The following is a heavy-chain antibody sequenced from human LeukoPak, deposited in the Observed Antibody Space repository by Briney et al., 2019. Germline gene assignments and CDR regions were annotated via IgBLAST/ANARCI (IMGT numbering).Heavy chain of an antibody. J-gene: IGHJ4*02. V-gene: IGHV3-9*01. Sequence: GGSLRLSCAASGITFDDYAMPWVRQAPGKDLEWVSGISWNSGKIDYADSVKGRFTISRDNSKNTLYLQMNSLRAEDTAVYYCAKASEYQLPEKFDYWGQGTLVTVSS. CDR2: ISWNSGKI. D-gene: IGHD2-2*01. CDR3: AKASEYQLPEKFDY. CDR1: GITFDDYA.